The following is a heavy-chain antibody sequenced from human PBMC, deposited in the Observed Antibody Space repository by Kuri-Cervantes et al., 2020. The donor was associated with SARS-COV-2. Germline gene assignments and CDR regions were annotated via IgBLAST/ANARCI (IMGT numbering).Heavy chain of an antibody. CDR1: GFSLSTSGVG. CDR2: IYWNDDK. J-gene: IGHJ4*02. CDR3: AHGILAAPFGY. D-gene: IGHD6-13*01. Sequence: SCPTLVKPTQTLTLTCTFTGFSLSTSGVGVGWIRQPPGKALEWLALIYWNDDKRYSPSLKSRLTITKDTSKNQVVLTMTYMDPVYTATYYFAHGILAAPFGYWGQGTLVTVSS. V-gene: IGHV2-5*01.